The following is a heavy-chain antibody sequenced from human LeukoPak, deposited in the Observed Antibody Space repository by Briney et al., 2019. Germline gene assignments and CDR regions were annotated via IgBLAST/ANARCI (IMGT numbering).Heavy chain of an antibody. CDR2: INPNSGGT. CDR1: GYTFTGYY. J-gene: IGHJ5*02. Sequence: RASVKVSCKASGYTFTGYYMHWVRQAPGQGLEWMGWINPNSGGTNYAQKFQGRVTMTRDTSISTAYMELRSLRSDDTAVYYCARDRPYYYDSSGYDGVVDPWGQGTLVTVSS. V-gene: IGHV1-2*02. CDR3: ARDRPYYYDSSGYDGVVDP. D-gene: IGHD3-22*01.